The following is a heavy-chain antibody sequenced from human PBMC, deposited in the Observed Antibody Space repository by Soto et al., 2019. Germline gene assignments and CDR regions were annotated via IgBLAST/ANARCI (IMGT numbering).Heavy chain of an antibody. CDR1: GYSFTRYW. V-gene: IGHV5-51*01. Sequence: GESLKIYCKGSGYSFTRYWIGWVRQMPGKGLEWMGIIYPGDSDTRYSPSFQGQVTISADKSISTAYLQWSSLKASDTAMYYCARAREDSSSDFDYWGQGTLVTVSS. CDR2: IYPGDSDT. J-gene: IGHJ4*02. CDR3: ARAREDSSSDFDY. D-gene: IGHD6-6*01.